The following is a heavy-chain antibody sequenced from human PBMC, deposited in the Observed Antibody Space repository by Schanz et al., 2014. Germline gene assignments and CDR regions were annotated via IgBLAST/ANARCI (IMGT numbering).Heavy chain of an antibody. CDR2: ISGSATTI. Sequence: VQLVESGGGVVQPGRSLRLSCAASGFTFSNYGMHWVRQAPGKGLEWVSYISGSATTIYYADSVKGRFTISRDNAKNSLYLQMYSLRAEDTATYYCAKDFTGSGVFFNYWGQGTLVTVSS. J-gene: IGHJ4*02. V-gene: IGHV3-48*04. D-gene: IGHD3-10*01. CDR3: AKDFTGSGVFFNY. CDR1: GFTFSNYG.